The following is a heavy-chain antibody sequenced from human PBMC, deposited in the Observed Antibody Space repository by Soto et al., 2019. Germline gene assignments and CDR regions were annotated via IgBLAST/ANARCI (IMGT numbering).Heavy chain of an antibody. Sequence: QVQLVESGGGVVQPGRSLRLSCAASGFTFSGYAMHWVRQAPGKGLEWVAVISYDGSNKYYADSVKGRFTISRDNSKNTLYLQMNSLRPEDTAVYYCARDACAGDCYYDSWGQGTLVTVSS. D-gene: IGHD2-21*02. CDR1: GFTFSGYA. CDR3: ARDACAGDCYYDS. V-gene: IGHV3-30-3*01. CDR2: ISYDGSNK. J-gene: IGHJ4*02.